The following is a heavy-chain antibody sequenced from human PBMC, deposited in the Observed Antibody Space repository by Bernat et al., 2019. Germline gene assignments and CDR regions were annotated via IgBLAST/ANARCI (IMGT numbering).Heavy chain of an antibody. CDR1: GYSISSGYY. CDR3: ARSDSVVVPSEVRWFDP. J-gene: IGHJ5*02. CDR2: IYHSGST. Sequence: QVQLQESGPGLVKPSETLSLTCAVSGYSISSGYYWGWIRQPPGKGLEWMGSIYHSGSTYYNPSLKSRVTISVDTSKNQFSLKLSPATAADTAVYYCARSDSVVVPSEVRWFDPWGQGTLVTVSS. V-gene: IGHV4-38-2*01. D-gene: IGHD2-2*01.